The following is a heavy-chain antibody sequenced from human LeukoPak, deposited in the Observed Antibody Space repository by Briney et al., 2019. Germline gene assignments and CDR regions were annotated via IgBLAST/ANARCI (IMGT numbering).Heavy chain of an antibody. Sequence: GGSLRLSCAASGFTFSSYWMHWVRQAPGKGLVWVSRINSDGSSTSYADSVKGRFTISRDNAKNTLYLQMNSLRAEDTAVYYCAKEFGELFPFDYWGQGTLVTVSS. CDR3: AKEFGELFPFDY. CDR2: INSDGSST. CDR1: GFTFSSYW. V-gene: IGHV3-74*01. D-gene: IGHD3-10*01. J-gene: IGHJ4*02.